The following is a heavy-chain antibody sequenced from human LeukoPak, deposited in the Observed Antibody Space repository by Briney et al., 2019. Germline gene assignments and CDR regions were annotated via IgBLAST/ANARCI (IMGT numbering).Heavy chain of an antibody. CDR2: IYSGGST. V-gene: IGHV3-53*01. CDR1: GFTVSSNY. D-gene: IGHD6-19*01. Sequence: GESLKISCAASGFTVSSNYMSWVRQAPGKGLEWVSVIYSGGSTYYADSVKGRFTISRDNSKNTLYLQMNSLRAEDTAVYYCARGHYSSGWYGRHYYYYYMDVWGKGTTVTISS. CDR3: ARGHYSSGWYGRHYYYYYMDV. J-gene: IGHJ6*03.